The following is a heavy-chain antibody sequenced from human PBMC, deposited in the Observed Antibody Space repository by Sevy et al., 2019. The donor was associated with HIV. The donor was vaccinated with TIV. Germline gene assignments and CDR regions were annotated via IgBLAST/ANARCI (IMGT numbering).Heavy chain of an antibody. Sequence: GGSLRLSCTASGFTFSSYEMNWVRQAPGKGLEWVSYISNSGSTIHYSDSVKGRFTISRDNAKNSLYLQMNSLRAEDTAVYYCARERYSYGSDYWGQGTLVTVSS. CDR1: GFTFSSYE. J-gene: IGHJ4*02. V-gene: IGHV3-48*03. CDR3: ARERYSYGSDY. D-gene: IGHD5-18*01. CDR2: ISNSGSTI.